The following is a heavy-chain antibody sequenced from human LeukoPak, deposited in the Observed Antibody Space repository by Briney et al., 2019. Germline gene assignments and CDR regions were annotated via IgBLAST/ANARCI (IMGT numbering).Heavy chain of an antibody. Sequence: PGGSLRLSCAASGFTFSSFAMSWVRQAPGKGLEWVSAISGSGGDTSYADSVKGRFTISRDNSKNTLYLQMNSLRAEDTAVYYCASQGGLLWFGELSGGMDVWGQGTTVTVSS. J-gene: IGHJ6*02. V-gene: IGHV3-23*01. CDR3: ASQGGLLWFGELSGGMDV. D-gene: IGHD3-10*01. CDR1: GFTFSSFA. CDR2: ISGSGGDT.